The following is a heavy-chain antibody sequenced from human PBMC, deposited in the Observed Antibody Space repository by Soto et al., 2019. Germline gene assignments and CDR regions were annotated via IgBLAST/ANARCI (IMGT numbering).Heavy chain of an antibody. CDR1: GYTFTTYS. Sequence: QVQLVQSGGEVNEPGASVKVSCKASGYTFTTYSISWVRQSPGQGLEWVGWINPYNGKTNQAQKVQGRDTMSTDPSTVTAYMEVRSLRSDDTAVYYCARRYGDPSSSAGFDSWGQGTLVTVSS. V-gene: IGHV1-18*01. CDR3: ARRYGDPSSSAGFDS. D-gene: IGHD2-21*02. J-gene: IGHJ4*02. CDR2: INPYNGKT.